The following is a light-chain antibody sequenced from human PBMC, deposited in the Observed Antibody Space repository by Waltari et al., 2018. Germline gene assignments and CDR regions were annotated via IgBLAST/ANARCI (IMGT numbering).Light chain of an antibody. J-gene: IGLJ2*01. V-gene: IGLV2-23*02. CDR3: SSYAGSSKGV. Sequence: QSALTQHASVSRSPGQSITISGTRNSRYVGNYNGVPWYQQHPGKSPKLRIYAVSKRPSGVSDRCSGCKAGDMASLTISGLQPEDEAEYFCSSYAGSSKGVFGGGTKVTVL. CDR2: AVS. CDR1: SRYVGNYNG.